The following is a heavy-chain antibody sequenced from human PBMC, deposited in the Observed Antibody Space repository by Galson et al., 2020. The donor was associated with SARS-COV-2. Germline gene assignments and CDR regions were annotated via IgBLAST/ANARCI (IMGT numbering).Heavy chain of an antibody. Sequence: SQTLSLTCTVSGGSISSGNYYWSWIRQPAGKGLEWIGRIYTRGSTNYNPSLKSRVIISLDTSKNQFSLKLSSVTAADTAVYYCARDRRFSGSYYNAFDYWGQGALVTVSS. CDR1: GGSISSGNYY. CDR3: ARDRRFSGSYYNAFDY. CDR2: IYTRGST. J-gene: IGHJ4*02. V-gene: IGHV4-61*02. D-gene: IGHD3-10*01.